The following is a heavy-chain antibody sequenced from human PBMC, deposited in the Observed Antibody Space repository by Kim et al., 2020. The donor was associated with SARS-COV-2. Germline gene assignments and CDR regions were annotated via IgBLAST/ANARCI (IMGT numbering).Heavy chain of an antibody. J-gene: IGHJ3*02. V-gene: IGHV3-30*02. CDR3: KTTVSHDAFDI. D-gene: IGHD1-1*01. CDR2: K. Sequence: KYYADSVKGRFTISRDNSKNTLYLQMNSLRAEDTAVYYCKTTVSHDAFDIWGQGTMVTVSS.